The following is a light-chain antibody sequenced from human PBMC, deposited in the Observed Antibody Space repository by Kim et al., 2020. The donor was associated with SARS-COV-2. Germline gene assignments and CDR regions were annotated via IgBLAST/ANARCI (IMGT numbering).Light chain of an antibody. J-gene: IGLJ3*02. CDR1: SGHSSYA. CDR3: QTWVTGVRL. Sequence: QLVLTQSPSASASLGASVKLTCTLSSGHSSYAIAWHQQQPEKGPRFLMKLDSDGSHNKGDGIPDRFSGSSSGAERYLTISSLQSEDEADYYCQTWVTGVRLFGGGTQLTVL. V-gene: IGLV4-69*01. CDR2: LDSDGSH.